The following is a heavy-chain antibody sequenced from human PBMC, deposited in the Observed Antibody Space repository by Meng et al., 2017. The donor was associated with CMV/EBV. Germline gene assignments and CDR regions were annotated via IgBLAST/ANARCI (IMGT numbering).Heavy chain of an antibody. Sequence: SETLSLTCTVSAGSISSYYWTWIRQPPGKGLEWVGYIYYNGNTNYNPSLKSRVTISVDTSKNQFSLKLSSVTAADTAVYYCARHSSMRLSCWFDPWGQGTLVSVSS. CDR2: IYYNGNT. J-gene: IGHJ5*02. CDR3: ARHSSMRLSCWFDP. V-gene: IGHV4-59*08. CDR1: AGSISSYY. D-gene: IGHD3-16*02.